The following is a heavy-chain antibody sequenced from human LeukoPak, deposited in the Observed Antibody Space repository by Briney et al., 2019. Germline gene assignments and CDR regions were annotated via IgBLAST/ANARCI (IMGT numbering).Heavy chain of an antibody. V-gene: IGHV3-9*01. Sequence: PGGSLRLSCAASGFTFDDYAMHWVRQAPGKGLEWVSGISWNCGSIGYADSVKGRFTISRDNAKNSLYLQMNSLRAEDTALYYCAKDTLVRGVIITTSFDYWGQGTLVTVSS. CDR3: AKDTLVRGVIITTSFDY. D-gene: IGHD3-10*01. J-gene: IGHJ4*02. CDR2: ISWNCGSI. CDR1: GFTFDDYA.